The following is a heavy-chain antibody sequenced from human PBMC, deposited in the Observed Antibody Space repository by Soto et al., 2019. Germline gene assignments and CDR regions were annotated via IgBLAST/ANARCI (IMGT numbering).Heavy chain of an antibody. J-gene: IGHJ5*02. D-gene: IGHD1-26*01. CDR2: IIPIFGTA. CDR3: ASGEHNWFDP. CDR1: GGTFSSYV. Sequence: QVQLVQSGAEVKRRGSSVKVSCKASGGTFSSYVVSWVRQAPGQGLEWVGGIIPIFGTANYAQKFQGRVTITADKSTSTVYMELSSLRSDDTAVYYCASGEHNWFDPWGQGTLVTVSS. V-gene: IGHV1-69*06.